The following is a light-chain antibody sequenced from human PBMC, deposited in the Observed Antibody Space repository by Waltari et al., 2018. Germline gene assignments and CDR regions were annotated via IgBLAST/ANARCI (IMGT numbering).Light chain of an antibody. CDR1: QYISTY. V-gene: IGKV1-39*01. Sequence: DFQMTQSPSSLSASVGDRVTITCRASQYISTYLNWYQQKPGKGPKLLIYAASTLQSGVPSRFSGSGSGTDFTFTISSPQLEDFATYYCQQSYDTPRTFGQGTKVEVK. CDR3: QQSYDTPRT. CDR2: AAS. J-gene: IGKJ1*01.